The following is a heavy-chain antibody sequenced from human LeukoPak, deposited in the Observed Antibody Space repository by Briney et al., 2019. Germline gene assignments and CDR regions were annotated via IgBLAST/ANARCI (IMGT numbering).Heavy chain of an antibody. CDR1: GGSISNYY. D-gene: IGHD6-13*01. CDR3: ARGYSSNWNWFDP. CDR2: IYSSGST. V-gene: IGHV4-59*01. J-gene: IGHJ5*02. Sequence: PSETLSLTCTVSGGSISNYYWTWVRQPPGKGLEWIGYIYSSGSTKYNPSLKSRVTISLDTSKNQFSLRLSSVTAADTAVYYCARGYSSNWNWFDPWGQGTLVTVSS.